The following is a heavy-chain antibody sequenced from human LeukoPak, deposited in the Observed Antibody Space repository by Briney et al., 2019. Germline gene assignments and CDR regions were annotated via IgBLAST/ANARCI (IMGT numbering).Heavy chain of an antibody. CDR2: IWYDGSNK. J-gene: IGHJ3*02. CDR3: ARVLCSGGTCLGAFDI. V-gene: IGHV3-33*01. Sequence: GGSLRLSCVASGFTFSSYGMYWVRQAPGKGLEWVAVIWYDGSNKYYADSVKGRFTISRDNSKNTLYLQMNSLRAEDTAVYYCARVLCSGGTCLGAFDIWGQGTMVTVSS. D-gene: IGHD2-15*01. CDR1: GFTFSSYG.